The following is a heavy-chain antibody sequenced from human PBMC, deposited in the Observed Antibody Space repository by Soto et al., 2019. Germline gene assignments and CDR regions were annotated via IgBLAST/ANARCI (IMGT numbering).Heavy chain of an antibody. J-gene: IGHJ4*02. V-gene: IGHV4-4*02. Sequence: QVQLQESGPGLVKPSGTLSLTCAVSSGSISSNWWSWVRQPPGKGLEWIGETHHSGSTNYSPSLKSRVTISVDKSKTQCSLRLSSVTAADTAIYYCASSPSGTGGGVDWGQGTLVTVSS. CDR2: THHSGST. CDR3: ASSPSGTGGGVD. CDR1: SGSISSNW. D-gene: IGHD2-8*02.